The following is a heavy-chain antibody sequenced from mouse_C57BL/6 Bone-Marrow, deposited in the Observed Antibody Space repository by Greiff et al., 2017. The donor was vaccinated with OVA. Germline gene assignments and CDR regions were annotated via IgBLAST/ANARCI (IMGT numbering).Heavy chain of an antibody. CDR3: ARAGRKFCYFDV. Sequence: VQLMQSGPELVKPGASVKISCKASGYSFTGYYMNWVKQSPDKSLEWIGEINPSTGGTTYNQKFKAKVTLSVDKSSSTVYMHLKSLTSDASAVYYCARAGRKFCYFDVWGTGTTVTVSS. CDR1: GYSFTGYY. V-gene: IGHV1-42*01. CDR2: INPSTGGT. D-gene: IGHD1-3*01. J-gene: IGHJ1*03.